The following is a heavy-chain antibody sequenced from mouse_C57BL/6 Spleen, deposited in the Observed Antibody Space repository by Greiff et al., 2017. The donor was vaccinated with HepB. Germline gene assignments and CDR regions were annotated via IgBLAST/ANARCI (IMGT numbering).Heavy chain of an antibody. V-gene: IGHV1-50*01. D-gene: IGHD2-14*01. CDR2: IDPSDSYT. CDR3: ARPGLLKVPYWYFDV. CDR1: GYTFTSYW. J-gene: IGHJ1*03. Sequence: QVQLQQPGAELVKPGASVKLSCKASGYTFTSYWMQWVKQRPGQGLEWIGEIDPSDSYTNYNQKFKGKATLTVDTSSSTAYMQLSSLTSEDSAVYYCARPGLLKVPYWYFDVWGTGTTVTVSS.